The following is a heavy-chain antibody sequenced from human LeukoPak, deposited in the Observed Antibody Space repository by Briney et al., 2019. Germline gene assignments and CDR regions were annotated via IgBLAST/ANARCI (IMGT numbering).Heavy chain of an antibody. Sequence: ASVKVSCKASGYTFTSYGISWVRQAPGQGLEWMGWISAYNGNTNYAQRLQGRVTMTTDTSTSTAYMELRSLRSDDTAVYYCARDRTVWKRGEFDYWGQGTLVTVSS. D-gene: IGHD6-25*01. CDR3: ARDRTVWKRGEFDY. V-gene: IGHV1-18*01. J-gene: IGHJ4*02. CDR2: ISAYNGNT. CDR1: GYTFTSYG.